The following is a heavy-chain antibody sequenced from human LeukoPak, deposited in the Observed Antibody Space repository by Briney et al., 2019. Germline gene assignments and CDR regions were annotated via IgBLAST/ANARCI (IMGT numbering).Heavy chain of an antibody. CDR3: ARDRAGYSYGTFDY. D-gene: IGHD5-18*01. J-gene: IGHJ4*02. CDR1: GYTFTSYG. Sequence: GASVKVSCKASGYTFTSYGISWVRQARGQGLEWMGWISAYDGNTNYAQKLQGRVTMTTDTSTSTAYMELRSLRSDDTAVYSCARDRAGYSYGTFDYWGQGTLVTVSS. V-gene: IGHV1-18*01. CDR2: ISAYDGNT.